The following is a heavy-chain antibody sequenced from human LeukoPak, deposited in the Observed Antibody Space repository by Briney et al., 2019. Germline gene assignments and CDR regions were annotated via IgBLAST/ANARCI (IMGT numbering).Heavy chain of an antibody. D-gene: IGHD2-2*01. J-gene: IGHJ4*02. V-gene: IGHV3-48*03. Sequence: PGGSLRLXCAASGFTFSSYEMNWVRQAPGKGLEWVSYISSSGSTIYYADSVKGRFTISRDNAKNSLYLQMNSLRAEDTAVYYCARDCSSTSCHGLPYFDYWGQGTLVTVSS. CDR1: GFTFSSYE. CDR2: ISSSGSTI. CDR3: ARDCSSTSCHGLPYFDY.